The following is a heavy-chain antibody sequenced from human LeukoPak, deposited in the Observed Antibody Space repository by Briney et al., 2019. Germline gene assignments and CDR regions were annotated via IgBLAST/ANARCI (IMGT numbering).Heavy chain of an antibody. D-gene: IGHD3-16*02. J-gene: IGHJ4*02. CDR2: MNPNSGNT. CDR3: ARGSAITFGGVINY. CDR1: GYTFTSYD. V-gene: IGHV1-8*01. Sequence: ASVKVSCKASGYTFTSYDINWVRQATGQGLEWMGWMNPNSGNTGYAQKFQGRVTMTRNTSISTAYMELSSLRSEDTAVYYCARGSAITFGGVINYWGQGTLVTVSS.